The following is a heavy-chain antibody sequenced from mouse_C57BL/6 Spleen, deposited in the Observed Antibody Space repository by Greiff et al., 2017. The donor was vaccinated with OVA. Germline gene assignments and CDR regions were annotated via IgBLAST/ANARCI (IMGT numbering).Heavy chain of an antibody. CDR2: IYPGDGDT. Sequence: QVQLQQSGPELVKPGASVKISCKASGYAFSSSWMNWVKQRPGKGLEWIGRIYPGDGDTNYNGKFKGKATLTADKSSSTAYMQLSSLTSEDSAVYFCAREGAGTYYFDDWGQGTTLTVSS. CDR3: AREGAGTYYFDD. D-gene: IGHD4-1*01. J-gene: IGHJ2*01. CDR1: GYAFSSSW. V-gene: IGHV1-82*01.